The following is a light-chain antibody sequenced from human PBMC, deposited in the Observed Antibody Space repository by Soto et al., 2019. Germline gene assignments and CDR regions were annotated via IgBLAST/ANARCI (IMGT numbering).Light chain of an antibody. CDR2: AAS. CDR3: LQDYNFPLT. Sequence: AIQMTQSPSSLSASVGDRVTITCRASQDIGNDLAWYQQRPGKAPKLLIYAASSLQSGVPSRFSGSGSGTDFTLTISSLQPRDFATYYCLQDYNFPLTFGGGTKVEIK. V-gene: IGKV1-6*01. J-gene: IGKJ4*01. CDR1: QDIGND.